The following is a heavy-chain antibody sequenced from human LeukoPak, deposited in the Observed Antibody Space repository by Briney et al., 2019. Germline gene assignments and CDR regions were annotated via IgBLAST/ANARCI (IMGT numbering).Heavy chain of an antibody. Sequence: SETLSLTCAVSGGSFSGYYWTWIRQPPGKGLEWIGEINHSGSANYNPSLMSRVTISLDTSKNQFSLKLSSVTAADTAVYYCANHYYDSSGYYYHDAFDIWGQGTMVTVSS. D-gene: IGHD3-22*01. CDR3: ANHYYDSSGYYYHDAFDI. CDR2: INHSGSA. CDR1: GGSFSGYY. V-gene: IGHV4-34*01. J-gene: IGHJ3*02.